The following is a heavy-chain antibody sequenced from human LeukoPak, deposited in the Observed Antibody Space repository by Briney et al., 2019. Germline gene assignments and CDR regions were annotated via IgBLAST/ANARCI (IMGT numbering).Heavy chain of an antibody. V-gene: IGHV3-23*01. CDR3: AKDWVNSGYDPRLFDH. D-gene: IGHD5-12*01. CDR1: GFTFSSYA. Sequence: PGGSLRLSCAASGFTFSSYAMSWVRQAPGKGLEWVSAISGSGGSTYYADSVKGRFTISRDNSKNTLYLQMNSLRAEDTAVYYCAKDWVNSGYDPRLFDHWGQGTLVTVSS. CDR2: ISGSGGST. J-gene: IGHJ4*02.